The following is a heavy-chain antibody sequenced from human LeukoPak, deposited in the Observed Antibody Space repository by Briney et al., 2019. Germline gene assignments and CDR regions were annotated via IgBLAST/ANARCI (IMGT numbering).Heavy chain of an antibody. V-gene: IGHV4-59*01. D-gene: IGHD1-1*01. Sequence: SETLSLTCTVSGGSISSYYWSWIRQPPGKGLEWIGYIYYSGSTNYNPSPKSRVTISLDTSKNQFSLKLSSVTAADTAVYYCARTLLRIGTNWFDPWGQGTLVTVSS. J-gene: IGHJ5*02. CDR1: GGSISSYY. CDR3: ARTLLRIGTNWFDP. CDR2: IYYSGST.